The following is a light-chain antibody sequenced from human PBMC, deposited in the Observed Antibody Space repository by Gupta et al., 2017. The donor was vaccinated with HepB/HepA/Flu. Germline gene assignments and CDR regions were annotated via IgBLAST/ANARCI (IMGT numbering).Light chain of an antibody. CDR1: QSISSC. V-gene: IGKV1-5*03. CDR3: QQYNSYPST. Sequence: DIQMTQSPSTLSVSVGDRVTITCRSSQSISSCMACYQQKPGKDTKLLIYKASSLESGVPSCFSGSGSGTAFTLTISSLQPDDYATYYCQQYNSYPSTFGQGTKLEIK. J-gene: IGKJ2*01. CDR2: KAS.